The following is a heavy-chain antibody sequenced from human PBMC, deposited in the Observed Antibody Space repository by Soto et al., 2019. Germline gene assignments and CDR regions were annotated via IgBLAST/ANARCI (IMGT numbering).Heavy chain of an antibody. V-gene: IGHV4-61*01. Sequence: SETLSLTCTVSGGSVSGGSYYWSWIRQPPGKGLELIGHIYYSGSTGYNPSLKSRVTISVDMSKNQFSLKLSSVTAADTAVYYCARDLAYYYDSSDYQAAFDIWGQGTMVTVSS. CDR2: IYYSGST. D-gene: IGHD3-22*01. CDR3: ARDLAYYYDSSDYQAAFDI. CDR1: GGSVSGGSYY. J-gene: IGHJ3*02.